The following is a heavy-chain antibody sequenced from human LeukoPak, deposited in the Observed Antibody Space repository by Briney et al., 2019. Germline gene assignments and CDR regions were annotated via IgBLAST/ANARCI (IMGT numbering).Heavy chain of an antibody. V-gene: IGHV1-46*01. D-gene: IGHD6-19*01. Sequence: ASVKVSCKASGYTFTGYYMHWVRQAPGQGLEWMGKINPSAGSTTYAQKFQGRVTMTRDTSTSTVYMELSSLRSEDTAVYYCARELAASDYWGQGTLVTVSS. CDR2: INPSAGST. CDR1: GYTFTGYY. CDR3: ARELAASDY. J-gene: IGHJ4*02.